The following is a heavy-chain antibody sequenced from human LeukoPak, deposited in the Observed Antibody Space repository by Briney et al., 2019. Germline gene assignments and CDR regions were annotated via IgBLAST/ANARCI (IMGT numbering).Heavy chain of an antibody. CDR1: GGSISSSSNYY. V-gene: IGHV4-39*07. CDR3: ARARSGSGWYWFDP. Sequence: SETLSLTCSVSGGSISSSSNYYWGWICQPPWHALDWLGSIYYSGSTYYNTSLKSRVTISVDTSKNQFSLKLSSVTAADTAVYYCARARSGSGWYWFDPWGQGTLVIVSS. D-gene: IGHD6-19*01. J-gene: IGHJ5*02. CDR2: IYYSGST.